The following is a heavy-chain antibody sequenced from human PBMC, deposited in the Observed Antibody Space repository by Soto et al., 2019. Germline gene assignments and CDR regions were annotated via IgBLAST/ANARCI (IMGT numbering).Heavy chain of an antibody. V-gene: IGHV3-74*01. CDR2: ISGDGVTT. CDR1: GFPFSSYW. D-gene: IGHD3-9*01. CDR3: AREYYGLLTGYYTDY. Sequence: EVQLVESGGDLVQRGGSLRLSCAASGFPFSSYWMHWVRHTPGKGLDWVARISGDGVTTYYADSVTGRFTVSRDNAKNTLSQQISGLRAEDTAVYYCAREYYGLLTGYYTDYWGKGSLVSVSS. J-gene: IGHJ4*02.